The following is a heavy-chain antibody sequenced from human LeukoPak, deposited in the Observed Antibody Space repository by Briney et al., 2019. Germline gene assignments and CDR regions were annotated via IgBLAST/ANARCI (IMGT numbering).Heavy chain of an antibody. CDR3: XKGRAXXCSSTSCYAFDY. J-gene: IGHJ4*02. D-gene: IGHD2-2*01. V-gene: IGHV3-33*06. Sequence: GGSLRLSCAASGFTFSSYGMHWVRQAPGKGLEWVAVIWYDGSNKYYADSVKGRFTISRDNSKNTLYLQMNSLRAEDTAVYYCXKGRAXXCSSTSCYAFDYWGQGTLVTVSS. CDR2: IWYDGSNK. CDR1: GFTFSSYG.